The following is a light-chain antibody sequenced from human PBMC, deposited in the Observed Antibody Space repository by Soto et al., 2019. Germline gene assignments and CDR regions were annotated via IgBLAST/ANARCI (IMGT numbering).Light chain of an antibody. CDR3: KQYGSSPWT. Sequence: EIVLTQSPGTLSLSPGERATLSCRASQSVSSSYLAWYQQKPGQAPRLLIYGASSRATGIPDRFSGSGSGTAFTLTISRLEPEEFAVYYCKQYGSSPWTFGQGTKVAIK. J-gene: IGKJ1*01. V-gene: IGKV3-20*01. CDR2: GAS. CDR1: QSVSSSY.